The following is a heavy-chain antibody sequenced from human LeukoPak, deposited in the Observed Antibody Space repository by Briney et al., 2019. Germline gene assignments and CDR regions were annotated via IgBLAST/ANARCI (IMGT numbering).Heavy chain of an antibody. J-gene: IGHJ4*02. V-gene: IGHV1-18*01. CDR3: ARSYYYDSSGYYPLDY. CDR2: ISAYNGNT. D-gene: IGHD3-22*01. CDR1: GYTFTSYG. Sequence: ASVKVSCNASGYTFTSYGISWVRQAPGQGLEWMGWISAYNGNTHYAQKFQGRVTMTRDMSTSTVYMELSSLRSEDTAVYYCARSYYYDSSGYYPLDYWGQGTLVTVSS.